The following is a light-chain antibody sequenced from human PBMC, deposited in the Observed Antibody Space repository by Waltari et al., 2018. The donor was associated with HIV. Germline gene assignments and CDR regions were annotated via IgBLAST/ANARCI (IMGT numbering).Light chain of an antibody. CDR2: LAS. Sequence: DIVMTQSPPSLPVRPGEKASLSCASAQSLLNTNRYNFLEWYVQRAGRSPQLLFFLASNRASGVPDRFRGSGSGTNFTLTISRVETDDGGVYFCMXXXXTPPTXXQXTALEI. CDR1: QSLLNTNRYNF. CDR3: MXXXXTPPT. J-gene: IGKJ2*01. V-gene: IGKV2-28*01.